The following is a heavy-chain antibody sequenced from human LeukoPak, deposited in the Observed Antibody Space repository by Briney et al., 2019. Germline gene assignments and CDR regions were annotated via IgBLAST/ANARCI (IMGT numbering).Heavy chain of an antibody. J-gene: IGHJ4*02. CDR3: ASGGWRGSSDFDY. V-gene: IGHV4-4*02. CDR2: VYHSGGT. Sequence: SETLSLTCAVSGDSISSSNWWSWVRPPPGSGLEWLGQVYHSGGTMYNPSLESRVTMSLDKSMNHFSLKLTSVTAADTAVYYCASGGWRGSSDFDYWGQGTLVTVSS. D-gene: IGHD6-13*01. CDR1: GDSISSSNW.